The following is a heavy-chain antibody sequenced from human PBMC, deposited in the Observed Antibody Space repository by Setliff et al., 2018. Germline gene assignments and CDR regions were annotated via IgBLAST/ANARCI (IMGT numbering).Heavy chain of an antibody. J-gene: IGHJ4*02. V-gene: IGHV4-39*01. D-gene: IGHD6-13*01. CDR1: GGSISSSSYY. Sequence: PSETLSLTCTVSGGSISSSSYYWGWIRQPPGKGLEWIGSIYYSGSTYYNPSLKSRVTISVDTSKNQFSLKLSSVTAADTAVYYCARSGDRYSSSWYSLGYWGQGTLVTVSS. CDR3: ARSGDRYSSSWYSLGY. CDR2: IYYSGST.